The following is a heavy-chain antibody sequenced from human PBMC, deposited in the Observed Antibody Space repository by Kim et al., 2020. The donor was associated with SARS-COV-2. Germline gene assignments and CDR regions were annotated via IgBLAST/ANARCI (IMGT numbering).Heavy chain of an antibody. V-gene: IGHV3-49*03. Sequence: GGSLRLSCTASGFTFGDYAMSWFRQAPGKGLEWVGFIRSKAYGGTTEYAASVKGRFTISRDDSKSIAYLQMNSLKTEDTAVYYCTRGHYYDSSLPVPNAFDIWGQGTMVTVSS. D-gene: IGHD3-22*01. J-gene: IGHJ3*02. CDR1: GFTFGDYA. CDR3: TRGHYYDSSLPVPNAFDI. CDR2: IRSKAYGGTT.